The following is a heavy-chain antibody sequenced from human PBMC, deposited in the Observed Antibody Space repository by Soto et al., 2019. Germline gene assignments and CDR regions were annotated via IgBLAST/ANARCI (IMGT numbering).Heavy chain of an antibody. Sequence: QTLSLTCVISGDSVFNNTAAWNWIRQSPSKGLEWLGRTYYRTKWYNEYALSVKSRITINPDTSKNQFSLQLNSVTLDDTAVYYCAREYETGWSTWGQGTLVTVSS. D-gene: IGHD6-19*01. J-gene: IGHJ4*02. V-gene: IGHV6-1*01. CDR2: TYYRTKWYN. CDR1: GDSVFNNTAA. CDR3: AREYETGWST.